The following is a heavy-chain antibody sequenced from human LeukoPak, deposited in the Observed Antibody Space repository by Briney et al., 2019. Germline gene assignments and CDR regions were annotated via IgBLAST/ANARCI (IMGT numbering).Heavy chain of an antibody. CDR1: GGSISSYY. CDR2: IYYSGST. CDR3: AGTYYYDSSGYYHYSL. V-gene: IGHV4-59*01. D-gene: IGHD3-22*01. Sequence: PSETLSLTCTVSGGSISSYYWSWVRQPPGKGLEWIGYIYYSGSTNYNPSLKSRVTISVDTSKNQFSLKLSSVTAADTAVYYCAGTYYYDSSGYYHYSLWGQGTLVTVSS. J-gene: IGHJ4*02.